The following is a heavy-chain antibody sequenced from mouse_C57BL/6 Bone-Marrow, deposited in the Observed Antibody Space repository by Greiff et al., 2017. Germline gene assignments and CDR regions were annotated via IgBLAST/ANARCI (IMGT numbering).Heavy chain of an antibody. V-gene: IGHV5-4*01. D-gene: IGHD1-1*01. CDR2: ISDGGSYT. Sequence: EVKVVESGGGLVKPGGSLKLSCAASGFTFSSYAMSWVRQTPEKRLEWVATISDGGSYTYYPDKVKGRFTISRDNAKNNLYLQMSNLKSEDTAMYYCARDRSNYVGRSYDDWGQGTTLTVSS. CDR1: GFTFSSYA. CDR3: ARDRSNYVGRSYDD. J-gene: IGHJ2*01.